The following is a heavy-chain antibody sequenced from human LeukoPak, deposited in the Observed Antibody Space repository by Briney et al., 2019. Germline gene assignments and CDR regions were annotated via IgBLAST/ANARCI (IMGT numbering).Heavy chain of an antibody. CDR2: IRYDGSNK. D-gene: IGHD6-19*01. J-gene: IGHJ4*02. CDR3: ARVASDNIGWYNFDY. CDR1: GFTFSSYG. Sequence: GGSLRLSCAASGFTFSSYGMHWVRQAPGKGLECMAFIRYDGSNKYYADSVEGRFTISRDNSKNTVYLQMNSLRPEDTAVYYCARVASDNIGWYNFDYWGQGTLVTVSS. V-gene: IGHV3-30*02.